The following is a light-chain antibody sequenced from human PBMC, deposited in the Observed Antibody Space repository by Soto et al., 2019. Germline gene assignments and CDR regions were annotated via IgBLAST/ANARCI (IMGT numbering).Light chain of an antibody. J-gene: IGKJ2*01. CDR2: GAS. CDR1: QTVSGTY. V-gene: IGKV3-20*01. Sequence: EIVLTQFPGTLSLSPGDTAALSCRASQTVSGTYVAWYRQTPGQAPRLLIYGASRRATGIPERFSGRGSGTDFTLTISGLEPEDFVVYFCQYYGDSPRYTFGQGTKLEMK. CDR3: QYYGDSPRYT.